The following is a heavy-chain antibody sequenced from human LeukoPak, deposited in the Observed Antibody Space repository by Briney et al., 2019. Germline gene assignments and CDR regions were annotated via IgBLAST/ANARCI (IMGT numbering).Heavy chain of an antibody. CDR1: GFTFSSYW. CDR2: IKQDGSEK. Sequence: GGSLRLSCAASGFTFSSYWMSWVRQAPGKGLEWVANIKQDGSEKYYADSVKGRFTISRDNAKNSLYLQMNSLRAEDTAVYYCARDSRSRWADYYYYGMDVWGQGTTVTVSS. CDR3: ARDSRSRWADYYYYGMDV. V-gene: IGHV3-7*01. J-gene: IGHJ6*02. D-gene: IGHD4-23*01.